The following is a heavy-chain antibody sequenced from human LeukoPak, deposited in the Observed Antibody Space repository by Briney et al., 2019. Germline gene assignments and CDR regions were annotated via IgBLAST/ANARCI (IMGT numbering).Heavy chain of an antibody. V-gene: IGHV1-69*05. Sequence: SVKVSCKASGGTFSSYAISWVRQAPGQGLEWRGGIIPIFGTANYAQKFQGRVTITTDESTSTAYMELSSLRSEDTAVYYCARTTRYCSSTSCFPDYWGQGTLVTVSS. J-gene: IGHJ4*02. D-gene: IGHD2-2*01. CDR3: ARTTRYCSSTSCFPDY. CDR1: GGTFSSYA. CDR2: IIPIFGTA.